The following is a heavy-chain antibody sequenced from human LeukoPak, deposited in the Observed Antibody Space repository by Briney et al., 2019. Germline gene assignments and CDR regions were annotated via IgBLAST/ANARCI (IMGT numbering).Heavy chain of an antibody. CDR3: AREYGSGNMDV. D-gene: IGHD3-10*01. CDR1: GGSITGGNYY. Sequence: SQTLSLTRTLSGGSITGGNYYCRSIRQPPGKGLGWRGYIFYSGSTYYNPSLKSRVTISVDTSKNQFSLKLSSVTAADTAVYYCAREYGSGNMDVWGKGTTVTVSS. V-gene: IGHV4-30-4*01. CDR2: IFYSGST. J-gene: IGHJ6*03.